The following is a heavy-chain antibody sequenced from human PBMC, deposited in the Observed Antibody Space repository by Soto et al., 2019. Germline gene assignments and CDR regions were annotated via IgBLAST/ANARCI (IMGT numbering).Heavy chain of an antibody. CDR2: IYYSGST. V-gene: IGHV4-59*01. J-gene: IGHJ4*02. Sequence: SETLSLTCTVSGGSISSYYWSWIRQPPGKGLEWIGYIYYSGSTNYNPSLKSRVTISVDTSKNQFSLKLSPVTAADTAVYYCARATGSPYYFDYWGQGTLVTVSS. CDR1: GGSISSYY. CDR3: ARATGSPYYFDY. D-gene: IGHD1-1*01.